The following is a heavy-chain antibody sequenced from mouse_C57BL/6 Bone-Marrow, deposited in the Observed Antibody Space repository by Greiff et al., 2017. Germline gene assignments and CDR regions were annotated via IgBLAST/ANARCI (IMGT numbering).Heavy chain of an antibody. V-gene: IGHV14-1*01. Sequence: VQLQQPGAELVRPGASVKLSCTASGFNFKDYYMHWVKQRPEQGLEWIGRIDPEDGDTEYAPKFQGKATMTVDTSSTTASLQLSSLTSEDTAVYYCRPSSYWYFDDWGTGTTVTVSS. D-gene: IGHD2-10*02. J-gene: IGHJ1*03. CDR2: IDPEDGDT. CDR1: GFNFKDYY. CDR3: RPSSYWYFDD.